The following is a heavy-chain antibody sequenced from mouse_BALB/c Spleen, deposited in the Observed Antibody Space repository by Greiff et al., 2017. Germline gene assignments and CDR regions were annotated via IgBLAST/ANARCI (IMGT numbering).Heavy chain of an antibody. D-gene: IGHD1-1*01. CDR1: GYAFTNYL. CDR2: VNPGSGGT. Sequence: QVQLKESGAELVRPGTSVKVSCKASGYAFTNYLIEWVKQRPGQGLEWIGVVNPGSGGTNYNEKFKGKATLTADKSSSTAYMQLSSLTSDDSAVYFCARGYYGSSPYFDYWGQGTTLTVSS. J-gene: IGHJ2*01. V-gene: IGHV1-54*01. CDR3: ARGYYGSSPYFDY.